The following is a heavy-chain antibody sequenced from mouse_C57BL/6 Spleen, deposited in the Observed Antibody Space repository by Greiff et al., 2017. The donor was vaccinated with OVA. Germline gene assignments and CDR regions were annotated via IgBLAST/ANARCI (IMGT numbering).Heavy chain of an antibody. J-gene: IGHJ2*01. V-gene: IGHV1-52*01. CDR2: IDPSDSET. Sequence: QVQLQQSGAELVRPGSSVKLSCKASGYTFTSYWMHWVKQRPIQGLEWIGNIDPSDSETHYNQKFKDKATLTVDKSSSTAYMQLSSLTSEDSAVYYCARGEVYSNLLDDWGQGTTLTVSS. D-gene: IGHD2-5*01. CDR1: GYTFTSYW. CDR3: ARGEVYSNLLDD.